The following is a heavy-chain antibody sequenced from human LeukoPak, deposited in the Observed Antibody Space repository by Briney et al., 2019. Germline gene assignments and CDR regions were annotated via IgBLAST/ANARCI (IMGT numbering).Heavy chain of an antibody. CDR3: AREGSSSSDY. V-gene: IGHV3-48*03. CDR2: ISSSGSTI. Sequence: GGSLRLSCAASGFTFSSYEMNWVRQAPGKGLEWVSYISSSGSTIYYADSVKGRFTISRDNAKNSLYLQMNSLRAEDTAVYYCAREGSSSSDYWGQGTLVTVSS. CDR1: GFTFSSYE. D-gene: IGHD6-6*01. J-gene: IGHJ4*02.